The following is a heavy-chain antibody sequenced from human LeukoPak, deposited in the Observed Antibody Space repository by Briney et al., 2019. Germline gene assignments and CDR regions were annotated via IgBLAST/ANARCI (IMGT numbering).Heavy chain of an antibody. V-gene: IGHV1-18*01. CDR2: ISAYNGNT. CDR1: GYTFTSYG. Sequence: ASVKVSCKASGYTFTSYGISRVRQAPGQGLEWMGWISAYNGNTNYAQKLQGRVTMTTDTSTSTAYMELRSLRSDDTAVYYCATLDRWGYYFDYWGQGTLVTVSS. CDR3: ATLDRWGYYFDY. J-gene: IGHJ4*02. D-gene: IGHD7-27*01.